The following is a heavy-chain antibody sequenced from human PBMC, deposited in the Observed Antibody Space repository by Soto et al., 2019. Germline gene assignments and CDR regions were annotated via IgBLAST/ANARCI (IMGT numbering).Heavy chain of an antibody. CDR2: INPNSGGT. Sequence: ASVNVSCKSSGYTFTRYYIHWVRQAPGQGLECMGWINPNSGGTNYAQKFQGRVTMTRDTSISTAYMELSRLRSDDTAVYYCARVTRLGLSRIQPYFDYWGQGTLVTVSS. D-gene: IGHD1-7*01. V-gene: IGHV1-2*02. CDR1: GYTFTRYY. J-gene: IGHJ4*02. CDR3: ARVTRLGLSRIQPYFDY.